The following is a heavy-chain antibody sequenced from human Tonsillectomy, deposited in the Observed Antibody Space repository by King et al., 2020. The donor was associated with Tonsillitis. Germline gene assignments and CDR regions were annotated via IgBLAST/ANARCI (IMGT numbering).Heavy chain of an antibody. Sequence: VQLVESGGGVVQPGRSLRLSCAASGFTFSTYALHWVRQAPGKGLEWVAVISYDASNKYYVDSLKGRFTISRDNSKNTLYLQRNSLSAEDTAVYYCGGALKWGSGWSGGMDVWGQGTTVTVSS. CDR1: GFTFSTYA. J-gene: IGHJ6*02. CDR2: ISYDASNK. D-gene: IGHD6-19*01. V-gene: IGHV3-30-3*01. CDR3: GGALKWGSGWSGGMDV.